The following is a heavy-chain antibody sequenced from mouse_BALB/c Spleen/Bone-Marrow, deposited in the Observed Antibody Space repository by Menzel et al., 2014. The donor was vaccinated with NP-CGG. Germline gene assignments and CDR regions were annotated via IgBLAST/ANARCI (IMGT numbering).Heavy chain of an antibody. J-gene: IGHJ4*01. V-gene: IGHV7-3*02. CDR2: IRNKANGYTT. CDR3: ARDDYYAMDY. Sequence: EVQRVESGGGLVQPGGSLGLSCATSGFTFTDYYMSWVRQPPGKALEWLGFIRNKANGYTTEYSASVKGRFTISRDNSQSILYLQMNTLRAEDSATYYCARDDYYAMDYWGQGTSVTVSS. CDR1: GFTFTDYY.